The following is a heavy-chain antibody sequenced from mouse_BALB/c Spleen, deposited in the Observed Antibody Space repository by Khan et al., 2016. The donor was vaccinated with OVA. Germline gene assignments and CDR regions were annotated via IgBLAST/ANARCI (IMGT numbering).Heavy chain of an antibody. D-gene: IGHD2-14*01. CDR3: AREGAYYRSDGWFAY. V-gene: IGHV1-4*01. CDR1: GYTFTTYT. Sequence: QVQLQQSGAELARPGASVKMSCKASGYTFTTYTIHWVKQRPGQGLEWIGYIIPCNDYTNYNQKFKDRATLTADTSSSTAYMQLSSLTSEDSSVYDCAREGAYYRSDGWFAYWGQGTLVTVSA. J-gene: IGHJ3*01. CDR2: IIPCNDYT.